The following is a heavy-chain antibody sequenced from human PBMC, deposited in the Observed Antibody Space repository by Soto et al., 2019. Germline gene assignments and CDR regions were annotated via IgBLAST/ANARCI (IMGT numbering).Heavy chain of an antibody. CDR3: ARQQLLPFYYALDV. V-gene: IGHV4-59*01. Sequence: PSETLSLTNNVSCGSISGYYWSWILQSPGKGLEYIGYIYYRGSTNYNSSLKSRVTMSVDTSRNQFSLKMNSVTAADTAVYYCARQQLLPFYYALDVWGQGTTVTVSS. J-gene: IGHJ6*02. D-gene: IGHD1-26*01. CDR1: CGSISGYY. CDR2: IYYRGST.